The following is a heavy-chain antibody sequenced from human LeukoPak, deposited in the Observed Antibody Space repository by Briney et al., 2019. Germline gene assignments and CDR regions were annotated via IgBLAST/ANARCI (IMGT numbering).Heavy chain of an antibody. CDR1: GFTVSSNY. Sequence: QPGGSLRLSCAASGFTVSSNYMSWVRQAPGKGLEWVSVIYSGGSTYYADSVKGRFTISRDNSKNTLYLQMNSLRIEDTAIYYCARDPTQYKNNTSPTAGYFDYWGQGSLVTVSS. V-gene: IGHV3-53*05. J-gene: IGHJ4*02. CDR2: IYSGGST. D-gene: IGHD1-1*01. CDR3: ARDPTQYKNNTSPTAGYFDY.